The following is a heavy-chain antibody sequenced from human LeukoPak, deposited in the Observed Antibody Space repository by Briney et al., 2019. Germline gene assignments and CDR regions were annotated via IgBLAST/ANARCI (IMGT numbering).Heavy chain of an antibody. CDR3: VKEGAAMVMGFDY. CDR1: GFTFSSYA. V-gene: IGHV3-64D*06. D-gene: IGHD5-18*01. CDR2: ISSNGGST. J-gene: IGHJ4*02. Sequence: GGSLRLSCSASGFTFSSYAMHWVRQAPGKGLEYVSAISSNGGSTYYADSVKGRFTISRDNSKNTLCLQMSSLRAEDTAVYYCVKEGAAMVMGFDYWGQGTLVTVSS.